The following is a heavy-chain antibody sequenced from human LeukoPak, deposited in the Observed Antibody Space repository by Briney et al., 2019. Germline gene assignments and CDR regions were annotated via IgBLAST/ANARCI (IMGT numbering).Heavy chain of an antibody. V-gene: IGHV3-74*01. J-gene: IGHJ4*02. D-gene: IGHD2-21*01. CDR3: ARYVVASACFDS. Sequence: GGSLRLSCAASGFTLSGYWMHSVRQAPGEGLVWVSRMNSDGTITTYADPVRGRFTISRDNAKNTLYLQMSSLRAEDTAVYYCARYVVASACFDSWGQGTPVTVSS. CDR2: MNSDGTIT. CDR1: GFTLSGYW.